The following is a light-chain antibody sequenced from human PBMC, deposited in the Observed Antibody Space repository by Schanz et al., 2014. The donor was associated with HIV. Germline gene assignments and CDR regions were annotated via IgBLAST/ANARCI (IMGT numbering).Light chain of an antibody. J-gene: IGKJ2*01. V-gene: IGKV1-5*03. CDR2: TTS. CDR3: QQFTSYPYT. CDR1: ERISRW. Sequence: DIQMTQSPSTLSASVGDRVTLTCRASERISRWLAWYQQRPGKAPRLLIHTTSTLQTGAPSRFSGSGSGTEFTLTISSLEPDDFATYFCQQFTSYPYTFGQGTNVEIK.